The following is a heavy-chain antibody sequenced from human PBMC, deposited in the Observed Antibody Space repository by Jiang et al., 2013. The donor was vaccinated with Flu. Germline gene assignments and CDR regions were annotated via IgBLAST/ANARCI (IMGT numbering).Heavy chain of an antibody. J-gene: IGHJ6*02. D-gene: IGHD6-13*01. CDR2: INTNTGNP. CDR1: GYTFTSYA. Sequence: GYTFTSYAMNWVRQAPGQGLEWMGWINTNTGNPTYAQGFTGRFVFSLDTSVSTSYLQISGLKAEDTAVYYCARDFAARYYYYYGMDVWGQGTTVTVSS. V-gene: IGHV7-4-1*02. CDR3: ARDFAARYYYYYGMDV.